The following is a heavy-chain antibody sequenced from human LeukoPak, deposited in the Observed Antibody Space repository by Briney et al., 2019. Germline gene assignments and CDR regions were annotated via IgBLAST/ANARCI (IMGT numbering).Heavy chain of an antibody. J-gene: IGHJ4*02. D-gene: IGHD3-3*01. Sequence: SQTLSLTCTVSGGSISSGSYYWSWIGQPAGKGLEWIGRIYTSGSTNYNPSLKSRVTISVDTSKNQFSLKLSSVTAADTAVYYCAREGVAYYDFWSGYHYYFDYWGQGTLVTVSS. CDR2: IYTSGST. V-gene: IGHV4-61*02. CDR3: AREGVAYYDFWSGYHYYFDY. CDR1: GGSISSGSYY.